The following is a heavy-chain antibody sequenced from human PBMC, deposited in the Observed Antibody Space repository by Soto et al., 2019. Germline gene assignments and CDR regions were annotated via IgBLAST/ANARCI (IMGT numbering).Heavy chain of an antibody. CDR1: GFTFSSYW. D-gene: IGHD1-26*01. J-gene: IGHJ6*02. CDR2: IKQDGSEK. CDR3: ARGGSYRPVGMDV. Sequence: HPGGSLRLSCAASGFTFSSYWMSWVRQAPGKGLEWVANIKQDGSEKYYVDSVKGRFTISRDNAKNSLYLQMNSLRAEDTAVYYCARGGSYRPVGMDVWGQGTTVTVSS. V-gene: IGHV3-7*04.